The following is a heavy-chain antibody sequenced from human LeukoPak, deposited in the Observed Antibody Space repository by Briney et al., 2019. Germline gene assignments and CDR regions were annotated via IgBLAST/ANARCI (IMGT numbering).Heavy chain of an antibody. Sequence: PSETLSLTCAVSGYSISSGYYWGWIRQPPGKGLEWIGSIYHSGSTYYNPSLKSLVTISVDTSKNQFPLKLSSVTAADTAVYYCAREGYQPEGFDPWGQGTLVTVSS. V-gene: IGHV4-38-2*02. J-gene: IGHJ5*02. D-gene: IGHD2-2*01. CDR1: GYSISSGYY. CDR3: AREGYQPEGFDP. CDR2: IYHSGST.